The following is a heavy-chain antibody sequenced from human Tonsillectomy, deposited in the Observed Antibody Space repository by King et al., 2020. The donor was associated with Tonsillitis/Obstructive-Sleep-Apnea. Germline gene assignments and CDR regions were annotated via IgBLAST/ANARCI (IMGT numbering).Heavy chain of an antibody. Sequence: VQLVESGGVVVQPGGSLRLSCAASGFTFDDYTMHWVRQAPGKGLEWVSLISWDGGSTYYADSVRGRFTISRDNSKNSLYLQMNSLRTEDTALYYCSKASGRAYFYYMDVWGKGTTVTVPS. CDR3: SKASGRAYFYYMDV. D-gene: IGHD3-10*01. J-gene: IGHJ6*03. CDR2: ISWDGGST. V-gene: IGHV3-43*01. CDR1: GFTFDDYT.